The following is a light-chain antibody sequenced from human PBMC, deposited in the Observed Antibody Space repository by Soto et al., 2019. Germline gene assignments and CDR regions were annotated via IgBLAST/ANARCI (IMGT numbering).Light chain of an antibody. CDR1: SSDVGGYKY. CDR3: SSYTSTSTLWL. J-gene: IGLJ3*02. CDR2: EGS. V-gene: IGLV2-14*01. Sequence: QSALTQPASVSGSPGQSITISCTGTSSDVGGYKYVSWYQKHPSKAPKVIIFEGSSRPSGVSNRFSGSKSGNTASLTISGLQAEDEADYYCSSYTSTSTLWLFGGGTKLTVL.